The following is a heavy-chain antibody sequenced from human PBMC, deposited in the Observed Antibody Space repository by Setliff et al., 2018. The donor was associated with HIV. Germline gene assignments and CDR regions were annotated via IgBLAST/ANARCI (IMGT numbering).Heavy chain of an antibody. Sequence: SETLSLTCTVSGGSINSGTYYWSWIRQPAGKGLGWIGRIYTSGSTNYNPSLKSRVIISVDTSKNQFSLKLSSVTAADTAVYYYARDTNLLDYNFWSGYSRGWFDPWGQGTLVTVSS. CDR2: IYTSGST. CDR3: ARDTNLLDYNFWSGYSRGWFDP. CDR1: GGSINSGTYY. J-gene: IGHJ5*02. D-gene: IGHD3-3*01. V-gene: IGHV4-61*02.